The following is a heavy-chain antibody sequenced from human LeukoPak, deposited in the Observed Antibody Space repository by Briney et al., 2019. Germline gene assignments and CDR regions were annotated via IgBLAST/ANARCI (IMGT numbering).Heavy chain of an antibody. CDR2: INPRDGTT. J-gene: IGHJ4*02. CDR1: GYTFTSYY. V-gene: IGHV1-46*01. Sequence: ASVKVSCKASGYTFTSYYIYWVRQAPGQGLEWVGIINPRDGTTSYQHKFQSRVTMTRETSTNTVYMELASLGSEDTAIYYCTRVNPYDINGDYWGQGTLVTVSS. D-gene: IGHD3-16*01. CDR3: TRVNPYDINGDY.